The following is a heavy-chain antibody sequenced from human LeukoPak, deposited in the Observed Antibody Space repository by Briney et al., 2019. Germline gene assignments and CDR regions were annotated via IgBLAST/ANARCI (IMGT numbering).Heavy chain of an antibody. Sequence: GGSLRLSCAASGFTFDKYSMNWVRQAPGKGLDWVSHISSASITIYYADSVKGRFTISRDNAKSSLYLHMTSLRAEDTALYYCARDYYRSGSYAVDFWGQGTLVTVSS. V-gene: IGHV3-48*01. CDR1: GFTFDKYS. D-gene: IGHD3-10*01. CDR3: ARDYYRSGSYAVDF. CDR2: ISSASITI. J-gene: IGHJ4*02.